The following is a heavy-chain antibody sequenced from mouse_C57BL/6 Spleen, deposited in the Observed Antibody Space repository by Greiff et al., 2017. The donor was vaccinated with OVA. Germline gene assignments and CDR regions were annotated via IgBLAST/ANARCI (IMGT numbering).Heavy chain of an antibody. V-gene: IGHV1-59*01. J-gene: IGHJ2*01. CDR3: ARDYGSSYLYYFDY. D-gene: IGHD1-1*01. CDR1: GYTFTSYW. CDR2: IVPSDSYT. Sequence: VQLQQPGAELVRPGTSVKLSCKASGYTFTSYWMHWVKQRPGQGLEWIGVIVPSDSYTNYNQKFKGKATLTVDTSSSTAYMQLSSLTSEDSAVYYCARDYGSSYLYYFDYWGQGTTLTVSS.